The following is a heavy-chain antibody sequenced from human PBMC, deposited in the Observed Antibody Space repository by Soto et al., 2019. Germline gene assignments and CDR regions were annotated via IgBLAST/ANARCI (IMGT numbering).Heavy chain of an antibody. CDR3: AAEEAVADFYYYYGMDV. CDR1: GFTFTSSA. J-gene: IGHJ6*02. CDR2: IVVGSGNT. Sequence: ASVKVSCKASGFTFTSSAVQWVRQARGQRLEWIGWIVVGSGNTNYAQKFQERVTITRDMSTSTAYMELSSLRSEDTAVYYCAAEEAVADFYYYYGMDVWGQGTTVTVSS. D-gene: IGHD6-19*01. V-gene: IGHV1-58*01.